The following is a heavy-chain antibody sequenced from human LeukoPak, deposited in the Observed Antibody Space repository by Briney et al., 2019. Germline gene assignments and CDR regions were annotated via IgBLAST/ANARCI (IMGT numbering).Heavy chain of an antibody. CDR2: IYYSGST. CDR3: ARHSFTIFGVVITYFDY. V-gene: IGHV4-39*01. Sequence: PSETLSLTCIVSGGPISSSIYYWAWVRQPPGKGLEWIGSIYYSGSTYYNPSLKSRVTISVDTSKNQFSLKLSSVTAADTAVYYCARHSFTIFGVVITYFDYWGQGTLVTVSS. D-gene: IGHD3-3*01. CDR1: GGPISSSIYY. J-gene: IGHJ4*02.